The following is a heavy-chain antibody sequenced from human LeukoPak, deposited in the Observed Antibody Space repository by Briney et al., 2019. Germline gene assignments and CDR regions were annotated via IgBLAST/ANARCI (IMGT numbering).Heavy chain of an antibody. CDR3: ARDPVSGSYPPTEYFQH. V-gene: IGHV3-33*01. CDR1: GFTFSSYG. Sequence: PGRSLRLSCAASGFTFSSYGMHWVRQAPGKGLEWVAGIWYDGSNKYYADSVKGRFTISRDNSKNTLYLQMNSLRAEDTAVYYCARDPVSGSYPPTEYFQHWGQGTLVTVSS. CDR2: IWYDGSNK. D-gene: IGHD1-26*01. J-gene: IGHJ1*01.